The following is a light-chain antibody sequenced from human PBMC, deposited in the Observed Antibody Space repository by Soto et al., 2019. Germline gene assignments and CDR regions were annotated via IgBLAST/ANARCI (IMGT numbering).Light chain of an antibody. CDR1: SSDVGSYNL. CDR2: EGS. Sequence: QSVLTQPASVSGSPGQSITISCTGSSSDVGSYNLVSWYQQHPGKAPKLMIYEGSKRPLGVSNRFSGSTSGNTASLTISGLQAEDEADYYCCSYQVFGGGTKLTVL. V-gene: IGLV2-23*01. CDR3: CSYQV. J-gene: IGLJ2*01.